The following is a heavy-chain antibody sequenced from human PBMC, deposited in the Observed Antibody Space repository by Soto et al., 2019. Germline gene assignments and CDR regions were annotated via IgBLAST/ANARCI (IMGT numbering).Heavy chain of an antibody. D-gene: IGHD3-10*01. CDR2: ISGSGGST. V-gene: IGHV3-23*01. Sequence: GGSLRLSCAASGFTFSSYAMSWVRQAPGKGLEWVSAISGSGGSTYYADSVKGRFTISRDNSKNTLYLQMNSLRAEDTAVYYCAKDRGWSGKSRLPADYWGQGTLVTVSS. J-gene: IGHJ4*02. CDR3: AKDRGWSGKSRLPADY. CDR1: GFTFSSYA.